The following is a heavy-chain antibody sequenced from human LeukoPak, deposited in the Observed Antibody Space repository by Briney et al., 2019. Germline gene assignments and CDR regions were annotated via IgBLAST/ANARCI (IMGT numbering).Heavy chain of an antibody. CDR1: GFTFSDYA. J-gene: IGHJ4*02. Sequence: GGSLRLSCAASGFTFSDYAMSWVRQAPGKGLEWISAISGTGGSGDSTYYADSVKGRFTISRDNSKNTLYLQMNSLRAEDTAVYYCAKDASSGSYFGGGYFDYWGQGTLVTVSS. D-gene: IGHD1-26*01. CDR2: ISGTGGSGDST. V-gene: IGHV3-23*01. CDR3: AKDASSGSYFGGGYFDY.